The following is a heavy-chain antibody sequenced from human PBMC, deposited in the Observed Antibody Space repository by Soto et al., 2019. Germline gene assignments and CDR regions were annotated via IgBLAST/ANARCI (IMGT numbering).Heavy chain of an antibody. J-gene: IGHJ6*03. Sequence: PSETLSLTCTVSGGSISSGGYYWSWIRQHPGKGLEWIGYIYYSGSTYYNPSLKSRVTISVDTSKNQFSLKLSSVTAADTAVYYCARGEYCSSTRCYENYYMDVWGKGTTVTVSS. CDR1: GGSISSGGYY. CDR2: IYYSGST. D-gene: IGHD2-2*01. V-gene: IGHV4-31*03. CDR3: ARGEYCSSTRCYENYYMDV.